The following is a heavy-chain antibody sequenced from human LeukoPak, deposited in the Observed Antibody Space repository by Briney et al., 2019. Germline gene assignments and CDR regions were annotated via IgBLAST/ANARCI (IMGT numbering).Heavy chain of an antibody. J-gene: IGHJ3*02. CDR1: GGSISSYY. Sequence: PSETLSLTCTVSGGSISSYYWSWIRQPPGKGLEWIGYIYYSGSTNYNPSLKSRVTISVDTSKNQFSLKLSSVTAADTAGYYCARSYCGGDCSDAFDIWGQGTMVTVSS. V-gene: IGHV4-59*01. CDR2: IYYSGST. D-gene: IGHD2-21*02. CDR3: ARSYCGGDCSDAFDI.